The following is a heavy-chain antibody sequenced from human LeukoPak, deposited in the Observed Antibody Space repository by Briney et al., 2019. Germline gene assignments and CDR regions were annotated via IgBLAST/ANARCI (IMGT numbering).Heavy chain of an antibody. CDR2: ISYDGSNK. J-gene: IGHJ6*02. Sequence: GGSLRLSCAASGFTFSSYGMHWVRQAPGKGLEWVAVISYDGSNKYYADSVKGRFTISRDNSKNTLYLQMNSLRAEDTAVYYCAKGEVRIVVTSDGMDVWGQGTTVTVSS. V-gene: IGHV3-30*18. CDR1: GFTFSSYG. CDR3: AKGEVRIVVTSDGMDV. D-gene: IGHD1-26*01.